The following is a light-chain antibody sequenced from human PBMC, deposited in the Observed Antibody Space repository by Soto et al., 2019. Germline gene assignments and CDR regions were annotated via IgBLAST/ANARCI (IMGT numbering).Light chain of an antibody. V-gene: IGKV3-20*01. CDR2: GAF. CDR1: RSISNSF. CDR3: LQYHSSPYT. Sequence: EIVLTQSPGTLSLSPGETATLSCRASRSISNSFLAWYQHKPGQAPRLLLYGAFNRATGVPDRFGGSGSGTDFTLTISRLEPEDSAVFYCLQYHSSPYTFGQGTKTGD. J-gene: IGKJ2*01.